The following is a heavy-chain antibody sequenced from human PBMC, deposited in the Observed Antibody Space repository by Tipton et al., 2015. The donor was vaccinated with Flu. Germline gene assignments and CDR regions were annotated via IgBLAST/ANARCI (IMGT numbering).Heavy chain of an antibody. Sequence: SLRLSCAASGFTFSSYAMTWVRQAPGKGLEWVSAISSRGGSTYYADSVKGRFTISRDNSKNTLYLEMNSLRVDDTAIYYCAKDGQWYPRAVDYWGQGTLVTVSS. J-gene: IGHJ4*02. D-gene: IGHD6-19*01. CDR3: AKDGQWYPRAVDY. CDR2: ISSRGGST. V-gene: IGHV3-23*01. CDR1: GFTFSSYA.